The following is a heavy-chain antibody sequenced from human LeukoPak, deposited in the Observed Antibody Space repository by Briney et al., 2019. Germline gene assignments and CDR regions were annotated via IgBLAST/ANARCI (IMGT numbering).Heavy chain of an antibody. CDR1: GGTFSSYA. J-gene: IGHJ4*02. D-gene: IGHD3/OR15-3a*01. CDR3: ARDSRAPMISDY. CDR2: IIPIFGTA. V-gene: IGHV1-69*05. Sequence: ASVKVSCKASGGTFSSYAISWVRQAPGQGLEWMGRIIPIFGTANYAQKFQGRVTITTDESTGTAYMELSSLRSEDTAVYYCARDSRAPMISDYWGQGTLVTVSS.